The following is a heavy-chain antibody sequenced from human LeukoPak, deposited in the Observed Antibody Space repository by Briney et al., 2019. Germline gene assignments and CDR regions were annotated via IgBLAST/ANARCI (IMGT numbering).Heavy chain of an antibody. CDR1: GGTFSSYA. CDR2: IIPIFGTA. D-gene: IGHD3-10*01. J-gene: IGHJ4*02. CDR3: AGKRAYTMVRGALDY. V-gene: IGHV1-69*05. Sequence: GASVKVSCKASGGTFSSYAISWVRQAPGQGLEWMGGIIPIFGTANYAQKFQGRVTITTDESTSTAYMELSSLRSEDTAVYYCAGKRAYTMVRGALDYWGQGTLVTVSS.